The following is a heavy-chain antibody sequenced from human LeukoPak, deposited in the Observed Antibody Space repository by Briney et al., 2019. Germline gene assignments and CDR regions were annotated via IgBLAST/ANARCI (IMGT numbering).Heavy chain of an antibody. Sequence: SETLSLTCTVSGGSISTYYWNWIRQPPGKGLEWIGYIYHSGSTNYNPSLQSRVTISVDTSKNQFSLNLNSVTAADTAVYYCARGGAARLHFQNWGQGTLVTVSS. D-gene: IGHD6-6*01. J-gene: IGHJ1*01. CDR3: ARGGAARLHFQN. V-gene: IGHV4-59*01. CDR1: GGSISTYY. CDR2: IYHSGST.